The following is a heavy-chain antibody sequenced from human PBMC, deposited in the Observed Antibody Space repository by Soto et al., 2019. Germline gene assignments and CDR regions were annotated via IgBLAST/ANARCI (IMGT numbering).Heavy chain of an antibody. Sequence: QVQLVESGGGVVQPGRSLRLSCAASGFTFSSYAMHWVRQAPGKGLEWVAVISYDGSNKYYADSVKGRFTISRDNSKNTLYLQMNSLRAEDTAVYYCARDLVRGDGYNDYFDYCGQGTLVTVSS. D-gene: IGHD5-12*01. V-gene: IGHV3-30-3*01. J-gene: IGHJ4*02. CDR3: ARDLVRGDGYNDYFDY. CDR2: ISYDGSNK. CDR1: GFTFSSYA.